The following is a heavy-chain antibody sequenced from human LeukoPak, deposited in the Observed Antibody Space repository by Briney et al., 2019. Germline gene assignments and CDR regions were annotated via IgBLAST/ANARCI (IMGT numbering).Heavy chain of an antibody. V-gene: IGHV1-69*13. CDR2: IIPIFGTA. D-gene: IGHD3-22*01. CDR1: GGTFSRYA. CDR3: ATGDYYDSMANFDY. Sequence: SVKVSCKASGGTFSRYAISWVRQAPGQGLEWMGGIIPIFGTANYAQKFQGRVTITAGESTSTAYMELSSLRSEDTAVYYCATGDYYDSMANFDYWGQGTLVTVSS. J-gene: IGHJ4*02.